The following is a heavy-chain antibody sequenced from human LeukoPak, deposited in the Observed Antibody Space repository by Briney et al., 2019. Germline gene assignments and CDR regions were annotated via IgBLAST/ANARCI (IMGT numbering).Heavy chain of an antibody. J-gene: IGHJ4*02. V-gene: IGHV3-11*01. D-gene: IGHD5-12*01. Sequence: PGGSLRLSCAASGFTCSDYFMCCIRHAPGEVLEWVSYISSSGSTIYYADDVKGRFTISRDNAKNSLYLQMNSLRAEDTAVYYCAKGYSGHFDYWGQGTLVTVSS. CDR2: ISSSGSTI. CDR3: AKGYSGHFDY. CDR1: GFTCSDYF.